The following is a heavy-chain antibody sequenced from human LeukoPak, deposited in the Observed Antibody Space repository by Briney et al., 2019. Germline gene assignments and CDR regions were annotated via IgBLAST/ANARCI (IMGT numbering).Heavy chain of an antibody. D-gene: IGHD3-22*01. V-gene: IGHV4-30-4*01. CDR3: ARDRILYDSSGYYTGVYNWFDP. Sequence: SQTLSLTCTVSGGSISSGDYYWSWIRQPPGKGLEWIGYIYYGGSTYYNPSLKSRVTISVDTSKNQFSLKLSSVTAADTAVYYCARDRILYDSSGYYTGVYNWFDPWGQGTLVTVSS. J-gene: IGHJ5*02. CDR1: GGSISSGDYY. CDR2: IYYGGST.